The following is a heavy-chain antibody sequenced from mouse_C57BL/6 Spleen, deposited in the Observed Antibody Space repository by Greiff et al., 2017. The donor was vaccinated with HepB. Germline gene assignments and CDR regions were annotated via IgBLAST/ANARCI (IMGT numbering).Heavy chain of an antibody. CDR1: GYTFTDYE. D-gene: IGHD1-1*01. CDR3: TRATTVVPFDY. Sequence: VQLQQSGAELVRPGASVTLSCKASGYTFTDYEMHWVKQTPVHGLEWIGAIDPETGGTAYNQKFKGKAILTADKSSSTAYMELRSLTSEDSAVYYCTRATTVVPFDYWGQGTLVTVSA. J-gene: IGHJ3*01. CDR2: IDPETGGT. V-gene: IGHV1-15*01.